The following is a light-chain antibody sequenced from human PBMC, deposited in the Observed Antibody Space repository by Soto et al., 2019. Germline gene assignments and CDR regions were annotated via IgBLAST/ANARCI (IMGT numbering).Light chain of an antibody. CDR3: QTWGTGIHWV. CDR1: SGHSSYA. V-gene: IGLV4-69*01. Sequence: QPVLTQSPSASASLGASVKLTCTLNSGHSSYAIAWHQQQPEKGPRYLMKLNSVGSHRKGDGIPDRFSGSSSGAERYLTISSLQSEDEADYYCQTWGTGIHWVFGGGTKLTVL. J-gene: IGLJ3*02. CDR2: LNSVGSH.